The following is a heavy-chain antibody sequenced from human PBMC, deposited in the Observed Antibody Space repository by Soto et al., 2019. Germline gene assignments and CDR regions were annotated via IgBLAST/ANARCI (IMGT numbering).Heavy chain of an antibody. Sequence: ASVKVSCKASGYTLTSYGISWVRQAPGQGLEWMGWISAYNGNTDYAQKLQGRVTMTTDTSTSTAYMELRSLRSDDTAVYYCARERPLRMSYCSSTSCYTGTGLDPWGQGTLVTVSS. J-gene: IGHJ5*02. V-gene: IGHV1-18*01. CDR2: ISAYNGNT. CDR3: ARERPLRMSYCSSTSCYTGTGLDP. CDR1: GYTLTSYG. D-gene: IGHD2-2*02.